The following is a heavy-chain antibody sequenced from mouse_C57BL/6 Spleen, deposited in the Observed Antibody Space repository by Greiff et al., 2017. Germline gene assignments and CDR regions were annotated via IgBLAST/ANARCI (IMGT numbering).Heavy chain of an antibody. CDR3: ARTPDYDNVYAMDY. CDR2: IYPGDGDT. V-gene: IGHV1-80*01. D-gene: IGHD2-4*01. J-gene: IGHJ4*01. CDR1: GYAFSSYW. Sequence: VQLQPSGAELVKPGASVKISCKASGYAFSSYWMNWVKQRPGKGLEWIGQIYPGDGDTNYNGKFKGKATLTADKSSSTAYMQLSSLTSEDSAVYFCARTPDYDNVYAMDYWGQGTSVTVSS.